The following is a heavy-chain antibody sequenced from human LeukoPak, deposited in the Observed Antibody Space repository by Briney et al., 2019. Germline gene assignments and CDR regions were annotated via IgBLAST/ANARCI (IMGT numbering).Heavy chain of an antibody. CDR1: GFTFSSYA. J-gene: IGHJ4*02. V-gene: IGHV3-23*01. CDR3: AKTRPLDSSSWSHGDY. CDR2: ISGSGDST. D-gene: IGHD6-13*01. Sequence: GGSPRLSCAASGFTFSSYAMSWVRQAPGKGMEWVSAISGSGDSTYYGDSVKGRFTISRDNSKNTLYLQMNSLRAEDTAVYYCAKTRPLDSSSWSHGDYWGQGTLVTVSS.